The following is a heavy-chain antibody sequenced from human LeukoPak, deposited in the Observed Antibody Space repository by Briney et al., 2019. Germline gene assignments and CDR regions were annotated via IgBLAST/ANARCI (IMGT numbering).Heavy chain of an antibody. CDR1: GFAFRSYG. V-gene: IGHV3-30*02. J-gene: IGHJ4*02. D-gene: IGHD6-19*01. CDR3: AKGFTAVAATFDY. Sequence: PGGSLRLSCATSGFAFRSYGIHWVRQTPAKGLEWVAYIPYEGSKKYYADSVRGRFTISRDNSKNTAYLQMNSLRAEDTAVYYCAKGFTAVAATFDYWGQGTLVTVSS. CDR2: IPYEGSKK.